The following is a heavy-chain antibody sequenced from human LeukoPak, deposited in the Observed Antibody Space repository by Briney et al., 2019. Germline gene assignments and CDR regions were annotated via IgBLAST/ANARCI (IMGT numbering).Heavy chain of an antibody. J-gene: IGHJ5*02. CDR2: ISYDGSNK. CDR3: AKVSITMVRGVINWFDP. CDR1: GFTFSSYG. Sequence: GGSLRLSCAASGFTFSSYGMHWVRQAPGKGLEWVAVISYDGSNKYYADSVKGRFTISRDNSKNTLYLQMNSLRAEDTAVYYCAKVSITMVRGVINWFDPWGQGTLVTVSS. D-gene: IGHD3-10*01. V-gene: IGHV3-30*18.